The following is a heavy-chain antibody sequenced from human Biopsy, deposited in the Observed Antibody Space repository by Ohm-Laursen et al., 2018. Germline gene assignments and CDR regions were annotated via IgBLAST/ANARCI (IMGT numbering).Heavy chain of an antibody. V-gene: IGHV3-23*01. CDR3: ARDLYDFCGGCPFDP. Sequence: SLRLSCTASGFTFSSHAMSWVRQAPGKGLECVSVINGSGGSTYYADPVKGRFTISRDNSKNTLYLQMNSLRAEDTAMYYCARDLYDFCGGCPFDPWGQGTRVTVSS. D-gene: IGHD3-3*01. CDR2: INGSGGST. CDR1: GFTFSSHA. J-gene: IGHJ5*02.